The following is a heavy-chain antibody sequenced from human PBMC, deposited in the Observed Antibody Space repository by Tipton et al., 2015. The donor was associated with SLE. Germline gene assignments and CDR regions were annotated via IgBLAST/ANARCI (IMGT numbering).Heavy chain of an antibody. V-gene: IGHV3-9*01. Sequence: SLRLSCAASGFTFGDYSMHWVRQAPGQGLEWVSGISWNSGSLGCADSVKGRFTISRDNAKNSLYLQMNSLRAEDTALYYCAKARGYGSGSHTDVWGKGTTVTVSS. J-gene: IGHJ6*03. CDR2: ISWNSGSL. CDR1: GFTFGDYS. CDR3: AKARGYGSGSHTDV. D-gene: IGHD3-10*01.